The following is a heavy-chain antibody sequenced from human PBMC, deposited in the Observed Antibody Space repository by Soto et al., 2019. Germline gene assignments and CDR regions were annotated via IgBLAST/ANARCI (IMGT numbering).Heavy chain of an antibody. Sequence: PGGSLRLSCAASGFTVSSYEMNWVRQAPGKGLEWLSYISTSGTTIYYADSVKGRFTISRDNAKNSLYLQMNSLRGEDTAVYYCARESEDLTSNFDYWGQGTLVTVSS. CDR1: GFTVSSYE. CDR3: ARESEDLTSNFDY. V-gene: IGHV3-48*03. CDR2: ISTSGTTI. J-gene: IGHJ4*02.